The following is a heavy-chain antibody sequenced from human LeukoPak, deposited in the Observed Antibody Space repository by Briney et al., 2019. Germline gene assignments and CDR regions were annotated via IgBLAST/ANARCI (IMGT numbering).Heavy chain of an antibody. J-gene: IGHJ6*03. D-gene: IGHD2-2*01. CDR1: GFTFSSYA. CDR3: AKPVVPAALGLYYYYMDV. Sequence: GGSLRLSCAASGFTFSSYAMSWVRQAPGKGLEWVSAISGSGGSTYHADSVKGRFTISRDNSKNTLYLQMNSLRAEDTAVYYCAKPVVPAALGLYYYYMDVWGKGTTVTVSS. CDR2: ISGSGGST. V-gene: IGHV3-23*01.